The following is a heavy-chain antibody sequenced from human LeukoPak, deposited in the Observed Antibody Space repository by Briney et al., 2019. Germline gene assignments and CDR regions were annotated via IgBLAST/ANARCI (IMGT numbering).Heavy chain of an antibody. CDR1: GGSISSTTYY. D-gene: IGHD5-24*01. J-gene: IGHJ4*02. CDR2: ISYSGST. CDR3: ARDRLQFGFDF. V-gene: IGHV4-61*01. Sequence: SETLSLTCTVSGGSISSTTYYWSWIRQPPGKGLEWIGYISYSGSTNYNPSLKSRVIISADTSKNQFSLKLSSVTAADTAVYYCARDRLQFGFDFWGQGTLVTVSS.